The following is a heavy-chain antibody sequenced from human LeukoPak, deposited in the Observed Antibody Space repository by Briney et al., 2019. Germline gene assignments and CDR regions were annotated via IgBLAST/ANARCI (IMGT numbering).Heavy chain of an antibody. J-gene: IGHJ3*02. D-gene: IGHD2-15*01. CDR2: IYYSGST. CDR1: GGSISGYY. Sequence: SETLSLTCTVSGGSISGYYWSWIRQPPGKGLEWLGYIYYSGSTNYNPSLKSRVTISVETSKNQFSLRLSARTPADTDVYYCAKETGGSCYNDAFDIWGQGTMVTVSS. CDR3: AKETGGSCYNDAFDI. V-gene: IGHV4-59*01.